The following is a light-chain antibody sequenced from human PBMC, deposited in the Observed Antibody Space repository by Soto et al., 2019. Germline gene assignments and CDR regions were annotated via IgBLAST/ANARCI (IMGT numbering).Light chain of an antibody. CDR1: SSNIGSNT. CDR2: SNN. J-gene: IGLJ7*01. V-gene: IGLV1-44*01. CDR3: AAWDDSLNGAV. Sequence: QSVLTQPPSASGTPAQRVTISCSGSSSNIGSNTVNWFQPLPGTAPKLLIYSNNQRPSGVPDRFSGSKSGTSASLAISGLQSEDEADYYCAAWDDSLNGAVFGGGTQLTVL.